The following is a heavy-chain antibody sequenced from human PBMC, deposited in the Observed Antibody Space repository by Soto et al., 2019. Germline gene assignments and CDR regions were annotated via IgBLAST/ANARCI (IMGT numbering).Heavy chain of an antibody. CDR1: GFTFSSYW. J-gene: IGHJ4*02. CDR3: VRTSLVVAAATREDY. V-gene: IGHV3-74*01. D-gene: IGHD2-15*01. Sequence: EVQLVESGGGLVQPGGSLRLSYAASGFTFSSYWMHWVRQAPGKGLVWVSRINSDGSSTSYADSVKGRFTISRDNAKNMLYLQMNSLRAEDTAVYYCVRTSLVVAAATREDYWGQGTLVTVSS. CDR2: INSDGSST.